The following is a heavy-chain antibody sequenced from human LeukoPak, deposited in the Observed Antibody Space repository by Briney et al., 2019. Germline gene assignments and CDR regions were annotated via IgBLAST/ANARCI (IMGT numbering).Heavy chain of an antibody. CDR2: INQDGSEK. CDR3: VRAIGSNTL. J-gene: IGHJ4*02. V-gene: IGHV3-7*01. Sequence: GGSLRLSCAASGFTFTTYWMSWDRQAPGKVLEWVANINQDGSEKYYVDSVKGRFTISRDNAKNSLYLQMNSLGAEDTAVYFCVRAIGSNTLWGQGTLVTVSS. D-gene: IGHD4-23*01. CDR1: GFTFTTYW.